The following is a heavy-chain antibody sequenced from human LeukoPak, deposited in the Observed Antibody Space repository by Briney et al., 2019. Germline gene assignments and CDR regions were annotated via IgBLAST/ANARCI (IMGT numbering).Heavy chain of an antibody. CDR2: IYYSGST. Sequence: SETLSLTCTVSGGSISSGGYYWSWIRQHTGKGLEWIGYIYYSGSTYYNSSLKSRVTISVDTSKNQFSLKLSSVTAADTAVYYCARGFGKNYYDSSGYYGFDYWGQGALVTVSS. J-gene: IGHJ4*02. D-gene: IGHD3-22*01. CDR1: GGSISSGGYY. CDR3: ARGFGKNYYDSSGYYGFDY. V-gene: IGHV4-31*03.